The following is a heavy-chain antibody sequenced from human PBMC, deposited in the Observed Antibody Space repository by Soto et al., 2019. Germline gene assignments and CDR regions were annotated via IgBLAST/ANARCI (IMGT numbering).Heavy chain of an antibody. V-gene: IGHV4-30-4*01. D-gene: IGHD3-22*01. Sequence: PSETLSLTCTVSGGSISSGDYCWSWIRQPPGKGLEWIGYIYYSGSTYYNPSLKSRVTISVDTSKNQFSLKLSSVTAADTAVYYCARKHYYDSSGYSYWGQGTLVTVSS. CDR3: ARKHYYDSSGYSY. J-gene: IGHJ4*02. CDR2: IYYSGST. CDR1: GGSISSGDYC.